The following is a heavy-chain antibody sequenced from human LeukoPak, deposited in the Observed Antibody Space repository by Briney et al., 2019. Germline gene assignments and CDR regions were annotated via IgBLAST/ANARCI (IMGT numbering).Heavy chain of an antibody. CDR3: ARFGRKTDTAMVMGFDY. V-gene: IGHV4-39*07. CDR2: IYYSGST. J-gene: IGHJ4*02. D-gene: IGHD5-18*01. CDR1: GGSISGSSYY. Sequence: PSETLSLTCTVSGGSISGSSYYWGWIRQPPGKGLEWIGSIYYSGSTNYNPSLKSRVTISVDTSKNQFSLKLSSVTAADTAVYYCARFGRKTDTAMVMGFDYWGQGTLVTVSS.